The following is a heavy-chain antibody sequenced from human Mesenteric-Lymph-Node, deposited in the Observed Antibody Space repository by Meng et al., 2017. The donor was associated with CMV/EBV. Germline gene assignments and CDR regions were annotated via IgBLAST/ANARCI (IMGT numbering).Heavy chain of an antibody. CDR3: ARHVEQLVIFDY. CDR2: IHPGDSDT. CDR1: GYIFTDYW. D-gene: IGHD6-6*01. V-gene: IGHV5-51*01. Sequence: GESLKISCMASGYIFTDYWIGWVRQMPGKGLEWMGIIHPGDSDTRYSPSFQGQVTISADKSISTAYLQWSSLKASDTAMYYCARHVEQLVIFDYWGQGTLVTVSS. J-gene: IGHJ4*02.